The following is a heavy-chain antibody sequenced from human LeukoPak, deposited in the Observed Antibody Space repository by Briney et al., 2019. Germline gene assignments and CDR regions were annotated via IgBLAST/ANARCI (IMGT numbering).Heavy chain of an antibody. CDR3: ARAMGGPGPFDI. J-gene: IGHJ3*02. CDR2: IYYSGST. D-gene: IGHD1-14*01. Sequence: NPSETLSLTCTVSGGSISSYYWSWIRQPPGKGLEWIGYIYYSGSTNYNPSLKSRVTISVDTSKNQFSLKLSSVTAADTAVYYCARAMGGPGPFDIWGQGTMVTVSS. V-gene: IGHV4-59*01. CDR1: GGSISSYY.